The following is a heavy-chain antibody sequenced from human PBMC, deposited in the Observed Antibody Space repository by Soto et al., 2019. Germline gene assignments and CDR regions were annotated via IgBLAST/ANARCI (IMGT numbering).Heavy chain of an antibody. J-gene: IGHJ4*02. CDR2: ISKSDYT. CDR1: GFAFNNYG. V-gene: IGHV3-21*01. Sequence: GSLRLACPVSGFAFNNYGINWVRQAPGKGLEWVSSISKSDYTYYSDSLKGRFTISRDNAKNSVSLQMNTLRVEDTAVYYCAREDSIIIPAVSDFWGQGTLVTVYS. D-gene: IGHD2-2*01. CDR3: AREDSIIIPAVSDF.